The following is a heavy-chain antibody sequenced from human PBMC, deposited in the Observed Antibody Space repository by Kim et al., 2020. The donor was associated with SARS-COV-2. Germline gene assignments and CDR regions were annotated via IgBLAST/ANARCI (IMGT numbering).Heavy chain of an antibody. V-gene: IGHV3-74*01. CDR2: INTDGYTT. CDR3: AKDYRGVATIDC. CDR1: GFTFINHW. Sequence: GGSLRLSCAASGFTFINHWMHWVRQAPGKGLVWVSRINTDGYTTNYADSVKGRFTISRDNAKNTLYLEMNSLRAEDTAVYYCAKDYRGVATIDCWGQGTL. J-gene: IGHJ4*02. D-gene: IGHD5-12*01.